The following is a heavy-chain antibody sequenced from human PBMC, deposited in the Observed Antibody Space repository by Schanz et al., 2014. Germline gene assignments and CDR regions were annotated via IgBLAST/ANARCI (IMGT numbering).Heavy chain of an antibody. V-gene: IGHV3-23*01. CDR3: AKDPSHGDYDYYFDY. D-gene: IGHD3-22*01. J-gene: IGHJ4*02. CDR2: ISGSGGST. Sequence: EVQLLESGGGLLQPGGSLRLSCAASGFTFSNYAMSWVRQAPGKGLEWVSGISGSGGSTYYADSVKGRFTISRDNSKNTLYLQMNSLRAEDTAVYYCAKDPSHGDYDYYFDYWGQGTLVTVSS. CDR1: GFTFSNYA.